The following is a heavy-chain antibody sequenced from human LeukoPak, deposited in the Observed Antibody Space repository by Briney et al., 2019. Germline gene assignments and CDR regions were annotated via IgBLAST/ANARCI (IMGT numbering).Heavy chain of an antibody. CDR1: GGSISSYY. J-gene: IGHJ4*02. D-gene: IGHD3-3*01. CDR2: IYYSGST. Sequence: SETLSLTCTVSGGSISSYYWSRIRQPPGKGLEWIGYIYYSGSTNYNPSLKSRVTISVDTSKNQFSLKLSSVTAADTAVYYCARSSVGYDFWSGSFDYWGQGTLVTVSS. V-gene: IGHV4-59*01. CDR3: ARSSVGYDFWSGSFDY.